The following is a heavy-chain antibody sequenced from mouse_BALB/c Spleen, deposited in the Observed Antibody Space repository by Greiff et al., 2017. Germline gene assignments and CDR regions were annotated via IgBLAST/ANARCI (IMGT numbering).Heavy chain of an antibody. Sequence: QVQLQQSGAELVRPGTSVKISCKASGYAFTNYWLGWVKQRPGHGLEWIGDIYPGSGNTYYNEKFKGKATLTADKSSSTAYMQLSSLTSEDSAVYFCARRWLLRKYFDVWGAGTTVTVSS. CDR1: GYAFTNYW. CDR3: ARRWLLRKYFDV. CDR2: IYPGSGNT. J-gene: IGHJ1*01. V-gene: IGHV1-63*01. D-gene: IGHD2-3*01.